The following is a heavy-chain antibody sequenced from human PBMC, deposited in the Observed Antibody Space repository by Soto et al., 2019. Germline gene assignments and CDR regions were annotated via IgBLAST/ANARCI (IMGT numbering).Heavy chain of an antibody. Sequence: QLQLVESGGGVVQPGRSLRISCSASGFSLSNYVMHWVRQAPGKGSEWVAVMWYDGTNIYYADSVKGRFTISRDNSKDTLFLQMNNLRAEDTAVYYCARGYSSAWSEDEAVFDYWGQGTLVTVSP. J-gene: IGHJ4*02. D-gene: IGHD6-19*01. V-gene: IGHV3-33*01. CDR2: MWYDGTNI. CDR3: ARGYSSAWSEDEAVFDY. CDR1: GFSLSNYV.